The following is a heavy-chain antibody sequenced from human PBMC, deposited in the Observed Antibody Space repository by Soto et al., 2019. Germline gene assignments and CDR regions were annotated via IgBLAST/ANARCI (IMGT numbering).Heavy chain of an antibody. J-gene: IGHJ5*02. CDR1: GGSFSPNY. V-gene: IGHV4-59*01. CDR3: AREVSHYDVLTGYYSSAIFDP. Sequence: PSETLSLTCTVSGGSFSPNYWSWIRQSPEKGLEVIGYIYYTGSTNSNPSLNGRASISVDTSKNQISLKLWSVTAADTAVYYCAREVSHYDVLTGYYSSAIFDPWGQGTQVTAPQ. D-gene: IGHD3-9*01. CDR2: IYYTGST.